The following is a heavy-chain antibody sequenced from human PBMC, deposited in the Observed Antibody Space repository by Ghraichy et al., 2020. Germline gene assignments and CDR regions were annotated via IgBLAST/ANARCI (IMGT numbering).Heavy chain of an antibody. CDR2: VSGNGIHT. CDR3: ARHYEDYGDYFDY. V-gene: IGHV3-23*01. CDR1: GFTFSRYA. D-gene: IGHD4-17*01. J-gene: IGHJ4*02. Sequence: GGSLRLSCAAFGFTFSRYAMSWVRQAPGKGLEWVSAVSGNGIHTYYADSAKGRFSISRDNSKNTLYLQMNSLRAEDTAVYYCARHYEDYGDYFDYWGRGTLVTASS.